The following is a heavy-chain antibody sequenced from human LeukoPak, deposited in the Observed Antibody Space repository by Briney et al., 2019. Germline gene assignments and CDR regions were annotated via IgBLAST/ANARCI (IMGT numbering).Heavy chain of an antibody. CDR2: INPNSGGT. CDR3: ARGGLIAAAARGYYYYYMDV. V-gene: IGHV1-2*02. CDR1: GYTFTGYY. J-gene: IGHJ6*03. D-gene: IGHD6-13*01. Sequence: ASVTVSCMASGYTFTGYYMHWVRQAPGQGLEWMGWINPNSGGTNNAQKVQGRVTMTRDTSISTAYMELSRLRSDDTAVYYCARGGLIAAAARGYYYYYMDVWGKGTTVTVSS.